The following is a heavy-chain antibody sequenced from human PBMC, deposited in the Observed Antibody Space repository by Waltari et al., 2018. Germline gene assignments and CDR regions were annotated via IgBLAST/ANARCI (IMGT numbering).Heavy chain of an antibody. CDR2: RNRDGSST. D-gene: IGHD4-17*01. CDR1: GFPYSLYW. V-gene: IGHV3-74*01. J-gene: IGHJ2*01. CDR3: ARGARRTTVTTGWWYFDL. Sequence: EVQLVESGGGLVQPGGSLRLSCAAPGFPYSLYWMHWVRQVPGKGLVWVSRRNRDGSSTSYADSVKGRFTIYKDNAKNTVYLQMNSLRVDDTAIYYCARGARRTTVTTGWWYFDLWGRGTLVTVSS.